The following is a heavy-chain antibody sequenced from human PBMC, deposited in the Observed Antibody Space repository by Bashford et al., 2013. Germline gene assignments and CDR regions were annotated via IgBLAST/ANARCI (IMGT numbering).Heavy chain of an antibody. V-gene: IGHV1-3*01. Sequence: VASVKVSCKASGGTFSSYAISWVRQAPGQGLEWMGWINAANFDTRYSQKFQGRVTITRDTSASTAYMELSSLRSEDTAVYYCIRGYCDSNGCHWDDAFDLWGQGTMVTVSS. CDR3: IRGYCDSNGCHWDDAFDL. CDR2: INAANFDT. D-gene: IGHD2/OR15-2a*01. CDR1: GGTFSSYA. J-gene: IGHJ3*01.